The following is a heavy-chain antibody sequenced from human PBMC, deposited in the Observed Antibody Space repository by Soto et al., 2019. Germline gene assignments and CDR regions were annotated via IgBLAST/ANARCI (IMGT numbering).Heavy chain of an antibody. CDR1: GGTFSNYP. J-gene: IGHJ2*01. D-gene: IGHD5-12*01. CDR3: ARGNHRWLQLWYFDL. Sequence: QVQLVQSGAEVKKPGSSVKVSCKASGGTFSNYPISWVRQAPGQGLEWMGGIIPIFGTVNYAQKFQGRVTITADESTSTGYMELSSLRSEDTAVYYCARGNHRWLQLWYFDLWRRGTLVTVSS. V-gene: IGHV1-69*12. CDR2: IIPIFGTV.